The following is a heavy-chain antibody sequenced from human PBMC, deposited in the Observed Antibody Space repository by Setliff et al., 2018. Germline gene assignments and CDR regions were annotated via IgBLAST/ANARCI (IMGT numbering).Heavy chain of an antibody. J-gene: IGHJ4*02. CDR1: GYRFTSYW. V-gene: IGHV5-51*01. D-gene: IGHD6-13*01. Sequence: GESLKISCKGSGYRFTSYWIGWVRQMPGKGLEWLGIIYPSDSHTRYSPSFQGQVTISADRSISTAYLQWSSLKASDTAMYYCARALASAGTVFFDSWGQGTLVTVSS. CDR3: ARALASAGTVFFDS. CDR2: IYPSDSHT.